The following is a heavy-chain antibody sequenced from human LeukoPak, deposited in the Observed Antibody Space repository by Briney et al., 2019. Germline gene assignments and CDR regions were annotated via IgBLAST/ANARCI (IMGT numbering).Heavy chain of an antibody. D-gene: IGHD3-3*01. J-gene: IGHJ5*02. Sequence: SETLSLTCAVYGGSFSGYYWSWIRQPPGKGLEWIGEINHSGSTNYNPSLTSRVTISVDTSKNQFSLKLSSVTAADTAVYYCARTKEAYYDFWSGYNNWFDPWGQGTLVTVSS. CDR2: INHSGST. CDR3: ARTKEAYYDFWSGYNNWFDP. V-gene: IGHV4-34*01. CDR1: GGSFSGYY.